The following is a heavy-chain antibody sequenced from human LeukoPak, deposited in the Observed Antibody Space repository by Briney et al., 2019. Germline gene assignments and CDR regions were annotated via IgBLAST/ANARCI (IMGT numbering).Heavy chain of an antibody. J-gene: IGHJ6*02. D-gene: IGHD1-26*01. CDR1: DGSINSYY. V-gene: IGHV4-59*01. CDR2: IYYNGNT. CDR3: ARGRSNYYGMDV. Sequence: SETLSLTCSVSDGSINSYYWNWIRRPPGKGLEWIGYIYYNGNTNYSPSLRSRVTMSVDTSKNLFSLKVSSVTAADTAVYYCARGRSNYYGMDVWGQGTTVTVSS.